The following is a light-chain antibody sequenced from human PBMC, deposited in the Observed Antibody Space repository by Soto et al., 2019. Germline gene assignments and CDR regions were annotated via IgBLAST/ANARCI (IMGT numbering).Light chain of an antibody. CDR1: SSDVGGYNY. J-gene: IGLJ2*01. Sequence: QSALTQPASVSGSPGQSITISCTGTSSDVGGYNYVSWYQQHPGKAPKLMIYEVSNRPSGVSNRFSGSKSGNTASLTISGLQAEDEAYYYCSSYTSSSPLVFGGGTKLTVL. V-gene: IGLV2-14*01. CDR3: SSYTSSSPLV. CDR2: EVS.